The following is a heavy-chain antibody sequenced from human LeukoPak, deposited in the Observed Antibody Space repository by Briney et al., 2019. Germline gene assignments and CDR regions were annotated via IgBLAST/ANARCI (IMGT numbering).Heavy chain of an antibody. V-gene: IGHV4-34*01. D-gene: IGHD3/OR15-3a*01. J-gene: IGHJ5*02. CDR2: INHSGST. CDR3: ARAGTGLRGWFDP. CDR1: GGSFSGYY. Sequence: SETLSLTCAVYGGSFSGYYWSWIRQPPGKRLEWIGEINHSGSTNYNPSLKSRVTISVDTSKNQFSLKLSSVPAADTAVYYCARAGTGLRGWFDPWGQGTLVTVSS.